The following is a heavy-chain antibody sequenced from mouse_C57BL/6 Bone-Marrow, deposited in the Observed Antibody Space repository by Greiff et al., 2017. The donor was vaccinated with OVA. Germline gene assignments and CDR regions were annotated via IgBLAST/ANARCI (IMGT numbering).Heavy chain of an antibody. CDR2: IDPETGGT. Sequence: QVQLQQSGAELVRPGASVTLSCKASGYTFTDYEMHWVKQTPVHGLEWIGAIDPETGGTAYNQKFKGKAILTADKSSSTAYMELRSLTSEDSAVYYCTRLIYHYYGNYWGQGTTLTVSS. D-gene: IGHD1-2*01. CDR1: GYTFTDYE. V-gene: IGHV1-15*01. CDR3: TRLIYHYYGNY. J-gene: IGHJ2*01.